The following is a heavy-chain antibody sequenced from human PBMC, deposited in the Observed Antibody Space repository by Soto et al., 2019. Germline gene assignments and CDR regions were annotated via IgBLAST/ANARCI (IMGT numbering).Heavy chain of an antibody. D-gene: IGHD3-10*01. CDR1: GASFSGYY. Sequence: QVQLQQWGAGLLKPSETLSLTCAVYGASFSGYYWNWIRQPPGTGLEWIGEINHSGSTNYNPSLKSGVTISVDTAKNTFSLKLTSVPAADTAVYYCARDKITGHCDYWGQGTLVTVSS. CDR2: INHSGST. CDR3: ARDKITGHCDY. V-gene: IGHV4-34*01. J-gene: IGHJ4*02.